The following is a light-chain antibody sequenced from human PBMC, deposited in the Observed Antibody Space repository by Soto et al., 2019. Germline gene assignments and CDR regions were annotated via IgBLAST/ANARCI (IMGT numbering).Light chain of an antibody. CDR2: AAS. CDR1: QSISNH. Sequence: DIQMTQSPSSLSASVEDRVIITCRASQSISNHLNWYQQKPWKAPKLLIFAASSLQSGVPSRFSGSRSGPDFTLTISSLQPEDFATYYCQQSYSSPQTFGKGTKVDI. V-gene: IGKV1-39*01. CDR3: QQSYSSPQT. J-gene: IGKJ1*01.